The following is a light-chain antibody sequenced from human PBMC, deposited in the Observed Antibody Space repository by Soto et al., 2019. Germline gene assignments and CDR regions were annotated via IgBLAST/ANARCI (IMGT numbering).Light chain of an antibody. V-gene: IGLV2-11*01. CDR3: CSYAGSYTVV. J-gene: IGLJ2*01. Sequence: QPVLTQPRSVSGSPGQSVTISCTGTSSDVGGYNYVSWYQQHPGKVPKLMIYDVTKRPSGVPDRFSASKSGNTASLTISGLQAGDEADYYCCSYAGSYTVVFGGGTKLTVL. CDR1: SSDVGGYNY. CDR2: DVT.